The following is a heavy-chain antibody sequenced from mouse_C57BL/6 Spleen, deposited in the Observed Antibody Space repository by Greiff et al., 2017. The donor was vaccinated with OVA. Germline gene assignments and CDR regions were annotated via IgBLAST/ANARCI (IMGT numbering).Heavy chain of an antibody. J-gene: IGHJ2*01. CDR1: GYSITSGYY. V-gene: IGHV3-6*01. Sequence: EVQLQESGPGLVKPSQSLSLTCSVTGYSITSGYYWNWIRQFPGNKLEWMGYISYDGSNNYNPSLKNRISITRDTSKNQFFLKLNSVTTEDTATYYCARAPITTVVGGYYFDYWGQGTTLTVSS. CDR3: ARAPITTVVGGYYFDY. D-gene: IGHD1-1*01. CDR2: ISYDGSN.